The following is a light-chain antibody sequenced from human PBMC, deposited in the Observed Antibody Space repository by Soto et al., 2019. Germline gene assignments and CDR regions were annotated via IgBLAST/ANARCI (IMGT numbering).Light chain of an antibody. V-gene: IGLV1-40*01. Sequence: QSVLTQAPSGSGAPGQRVTISCTGSSSNIGAGYDVHWYQQLPGTAPKLLIYGNSNRPSGVPDRFSGSKSGTSASLAITGLQAEDEADYYCQSYDSSLSGVFGGGTQLTVL. CDR2: GNS. CDR1: SSNIGAGYD. CDR3: QSYDSSLSGV. J-gene: IGLJ3*02.